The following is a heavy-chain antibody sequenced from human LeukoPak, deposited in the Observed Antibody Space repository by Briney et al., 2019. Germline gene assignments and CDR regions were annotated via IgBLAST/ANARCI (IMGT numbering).Heavy chain of an antibody. CDR3: ARSRDSSGYYYLI. V-gene: IGHV5-51*01. CDR2: IYPDDSDT. CDR1: GSPFSNYW. J-gene: IGHJ4*02. D-gene: IGHD3-22*01. Sequence: GASLKTSCEASGSPFSNYWIGWGRPMPGKGLEWMGIIYPDDSDTKYSKSFQGQATISDENSISTAYLQWSGLKASDTAMYYCARSRDSSGYYYLIWGEGTLVTVSS.